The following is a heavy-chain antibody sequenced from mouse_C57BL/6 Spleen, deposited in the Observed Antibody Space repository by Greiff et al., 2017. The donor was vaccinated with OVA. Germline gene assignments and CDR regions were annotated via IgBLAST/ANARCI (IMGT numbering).Heavy chain of an antibody. CDR1: GYTFTGYW. V-gene: IGHV1-69*01. Sequence: QVQLQQPGAELVMPGASVKLSCKASGYTFTGYWMHWVKQRPGQGLEWIGEIDPSDSYTNYNRKFKGKSTLTVDKSSSTAYMQLSSLTSEDSAVYYCARWNFDVWGTGTTVTVSS. CDR3: ARWNFDV. J-gene: IGHJ1*03. CDR2: IDPSDSYT.